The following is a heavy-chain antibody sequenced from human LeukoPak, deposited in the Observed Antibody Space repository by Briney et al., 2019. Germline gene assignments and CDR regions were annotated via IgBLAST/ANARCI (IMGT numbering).Heavy chain of an antibody. Sequence: ASVKVSCKVSGYTLTELSMHWVRQAPGKGLEWMGGFDPEDGETIYAQKFQGRVTMTEDTSTDTAYMELSSLRSDDTAVYYCARDSSGYDFYYYYYYYMDVWGKGTTVTVSS. CDR3: ARDSSGYDFYYYYYYYMDV. CDR2: FDPEDGET. D-gene: IGHD5-12*01. J-gene: IGHJ6*03. V-gene: IGHV1-24*01. CDR1: GYTLTELS.